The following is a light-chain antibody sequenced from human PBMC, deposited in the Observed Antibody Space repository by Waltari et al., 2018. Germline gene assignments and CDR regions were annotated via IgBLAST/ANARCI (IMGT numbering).Light chain of an antibody. J-gene: IGLJ2*01. CDR2: DND. CDR3: ATWDNSLNNVV. CDR1: SATIGNHY. V-gene: IGLV1-51*01. Sequence: QSVLTQTPSVSAAPGQKVTTSCPGSSATIGNHYVSWHQQLPGSAPKLLIYDNDKRPSGIPDRFSGSKSGTSATLGITGLQTGDEAHYYCATWDNSLNNVVFGGGTKLTVL.